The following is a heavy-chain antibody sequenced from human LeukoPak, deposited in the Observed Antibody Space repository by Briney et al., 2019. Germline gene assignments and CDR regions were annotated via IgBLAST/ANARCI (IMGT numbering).Heavy chain of an antibody. Sequence: SETLSLTCTVSGGSISSYYWSWIRQPAGKGPEWIGRIYSSGRTDYNPSLKSRVTMSVDTSKNQFSLKLSSVTDADTAVYYCARMYSGTYGRIDYWGQGTLVTVAS. D-gene: IGHD1-26*01. J-gene: IGHJ4*02. CDR2: IYSSGRT. V-gene: IGHV4-4*07. CDR1: GGSISSYY. CDR3: ARMYSGTYGRIDY.